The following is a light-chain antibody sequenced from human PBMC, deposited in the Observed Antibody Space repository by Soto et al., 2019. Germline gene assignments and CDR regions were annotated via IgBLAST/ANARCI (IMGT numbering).Light chain of an antibody. CDR3: QQYGSSPPT. CDR2: GAS. V-gene: IGKV3-20*01. Sequence: EIVLTQSPGTLSLSPGETATLSCRASQGVSSNFLAWYQQKPGQAPRLLIYGASSRATGTPDRFSGSGSGTDFTLTINRLEPEDFALYYCQQYGSSPPTFGQGTKVDI. J-gene: IGKJ1*01. CDR1: QGVSSNF.